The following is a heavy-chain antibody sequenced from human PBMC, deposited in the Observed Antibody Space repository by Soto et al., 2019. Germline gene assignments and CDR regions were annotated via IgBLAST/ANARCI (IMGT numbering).Heavy chain of an antibody. Sequence: QVQLQESGPGLVKPSETLSLTCTVSGGSISSYYWSWIRQPPGKGLEWVGHIYYSGSTNYNPSPKSRVTISVDTSKNQFSLKLSSVTAADTAVYYCARQSCSSTSCYSWVSWFDPWGQGTLVTVSS. CDR1: GGSISSYY. J-gene: IGHJ5*02. V-gene: IGHV4-59*08. D-gene: IGHD2-2*01. CDR2: IYYSGST. CDR3: ARQSCSSTSCYSWVSWFDP.